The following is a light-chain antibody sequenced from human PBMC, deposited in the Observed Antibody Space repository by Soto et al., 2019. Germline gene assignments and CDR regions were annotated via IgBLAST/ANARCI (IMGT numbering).Light chain of an antibody. V-gene: IGKV1-33*01. Sequence: DIKMTQSPSSLSASVGDRVTIICQASQDITNYLNWYQQKPGKAPKLLIYDASNLETGVPSRFSGSGSGTHFSFTISSLQPEDIATYYCQQYDNVPFTFGQGTRLEMK. J-gene: IGKJ5*01. CDR3: QQYDNVPFT. CDR1: QDITNY. CDR2: DAS.